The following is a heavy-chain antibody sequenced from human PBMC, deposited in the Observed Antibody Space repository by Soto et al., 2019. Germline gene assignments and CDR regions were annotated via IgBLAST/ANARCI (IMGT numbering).Heavy chain of an antibody. Sequence: PSETLSLTCTVSGGSISSSSYYWGWIRQPPGKGLEWIGSIYYSGSTYYNPSLKSRVTISVDTSKNQFSLKLSSVTAADTAVYYCARMTTVLYYFDYWGQGTLVTVSS. CDR3: ARMTTVLYYFDY. D-gene: IGHD4-17*01. V-gene: IGHV4-39*01. CDR2: IYYSGST. CDR1: GGSISSSSYY. J-gene: IGHJ4*02.